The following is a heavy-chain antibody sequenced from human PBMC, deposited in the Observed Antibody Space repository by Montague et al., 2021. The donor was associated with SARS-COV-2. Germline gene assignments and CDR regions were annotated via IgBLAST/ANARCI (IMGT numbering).Heavy chain of an antibody. CDR2: INHGGSA. D-gene: IGHD3-10*01. Sequence: SETLSLTCVVYGGSFSGYYWSWIRQPPGKGLEWIGEINHGGSANYNPSLKSRVTISVDTSKNQFSLKLSSVTAADTAVYYCARVRYYGSGTSLGMDVWGQGTTVTVSS. V-gene: IGHV4-34*01. J-gene: IGHJ6*02. CDR1: GGSFSGYY. CDR3: ARVRYYGSGTSLGMDV.